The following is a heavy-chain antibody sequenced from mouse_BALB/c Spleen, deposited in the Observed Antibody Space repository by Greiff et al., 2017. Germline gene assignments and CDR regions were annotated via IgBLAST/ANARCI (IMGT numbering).Heavy chain of an antibody. D-gene: IGHD2-3*01. CDR2: ISNGGGST. Sequence: EVQLVESGGGLVQPGGSLKLSCAASGFTFSSYTMSWVRQTPEKRLEWVAYISNGGGSTYYPDTVKGRFTIARDNAKNSLYLQMSSLKSEDTAMYYCARHAPPYDGAIDYGGQGTSVTVSS. V-gene: IGHV5-12-2*01. CDR1: GFTFSSYT. J-gene: IGHJ4*01. CDR3: ARHAPPYDGAIDY.